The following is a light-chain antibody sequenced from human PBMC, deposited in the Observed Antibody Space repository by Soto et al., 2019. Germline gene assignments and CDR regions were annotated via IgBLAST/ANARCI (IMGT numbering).Light chain of an antibody. J-gene: IGKJ1*01. V-gene: IGKV3-15*01. CDR3: QQYNNWPRT. Sequence: ETVMTQSPDTLSVSPGERATLSCRASQSVSNNLAWYQQKPGQAPRLLIYGASSRATGIPARFSGSGSGTEFTLTITSLQSEDFAVYYCQQYNNWPRTFGQ. CDR2: GAS. CDR1: QSVSNN.